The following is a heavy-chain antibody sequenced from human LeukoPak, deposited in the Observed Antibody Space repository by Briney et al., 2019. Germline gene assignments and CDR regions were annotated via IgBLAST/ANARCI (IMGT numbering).Heavy chain of an antibody. CDR2: IYSGGST. CDR1: GFTFNNYG. CDR3: ARGPIFGVVTTFDY. D-gene: IGHD3-3*01. J-gene: IGHJ4*02. Sequence: PGGSLRLSCAASGFTFNNYGLSWVRQAPGKGLEWVSVIYSGGSTYYADSVKGRFTISRDNSKNTLYLQMNSLRAEDTAVYYCARGPIFGVVTTFDYWGQGTLVTVSS. V-gene: IGHV3-53*01.